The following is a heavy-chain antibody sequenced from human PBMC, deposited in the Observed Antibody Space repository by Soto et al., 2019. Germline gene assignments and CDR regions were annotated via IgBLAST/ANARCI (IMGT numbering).Heavy chain of an antibody. CDR3: ARPGLKRGSSWFDP. J-gene: IGHJ5*02. CDR1: GGTFSSYG. D-gene: IGHD3-16*01. Sequence: SEKVSCKASGGTFSSYGVTWVRQAPGQGLEWVGGINSFPESTTYAQRFQGRVTINADESTSTAYMELINLRSEDTAVYYCARPGLKRGSSWFDPWGQGTLVTVSS. CDR2: INSFPEST. V-gene: IGHV1-69*10.